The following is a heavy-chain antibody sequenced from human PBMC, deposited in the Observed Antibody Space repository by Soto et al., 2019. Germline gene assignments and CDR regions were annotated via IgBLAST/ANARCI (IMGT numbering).Heavy chain of an antibody. D-gene: IGHD2-2*01. Sequence: SVKVSCKASGGTFSSYWVRQAPGQGLEWMGGIIPIFGTANYAQKFQGRVTITADESTSTAYMELSSLRSEDTAVYYCARDMRYFSSTNPMDVWGQGTTVTVS. CDR2: IIPIFGTA. V-gene: IGHV1-69*13. J-gene: IGHJ6*02. CDR3: ARDMRYFSSTNPMDV. CDR1: GGTFSS.